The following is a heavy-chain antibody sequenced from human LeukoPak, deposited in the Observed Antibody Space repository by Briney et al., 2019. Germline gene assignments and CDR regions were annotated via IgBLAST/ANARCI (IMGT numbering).Heavy chain of an antibody. CDR2: INHSGST. Sequence: SETLSLTCAVYGGPFSGYYWSWIRQPPGKGLERIGEINHSGSTNYNPSLKSRVTISVDTSKNQFSLKLSSVTAADTAVYYCARARSYYYDSSGLRVFDYWGQGTLVTVSS. CDR3: ARARSYYYDSSGLRVFDY. D-gene: IGHD3-22*01. CDR1: GGPFSGYY. J-gene: IGHJ4*02. V-gene: IGHV4-34*01.